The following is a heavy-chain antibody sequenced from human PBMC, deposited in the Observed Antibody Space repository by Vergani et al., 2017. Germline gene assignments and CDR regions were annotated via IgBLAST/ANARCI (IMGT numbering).Heavy chain of an antibody. J-gene: IGHJ6*02. CDR2: ISGSGGST. Sequence: EVQLLESGGDLVQPGGSLRLSCAASGVTFNHYAMNCVRQAPGKGLEGVSGISGSGGSTYYAGSVKGRFTISRDSSKNTLYLQMNSLSAGDTAVYYCAKATPRNSGYDYLYYDHAMDVWGQGTTVTVSS. CDR3: AKATPRNSGYDYLYYDHAMDV. D-gene: IGHD5-12*01. CDR1: GVTFNHYA. V-gene: IGHV3-23*01.